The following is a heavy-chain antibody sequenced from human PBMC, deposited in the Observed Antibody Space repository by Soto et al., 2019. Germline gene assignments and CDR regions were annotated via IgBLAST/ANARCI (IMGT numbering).Heavy chain of an antibody. V-gene: IGHV1-69*12. J-gene: IGHJ6*02. Sequence: QVQLVQSGAEVKKPGSSVKVSCKASGGTFSSYAISWVRQAPGQGLEWMGGIFPIFGTANYAQKFQGRVTITADESTSTAYMELSSLRSEDTAVYYCASPPGDCSGGSCPYYYYGMDVWGQGTTVTVSS. CDR2: IFPIFGTA. CDR3: ASPPGDCSGGSCPYYYYGMDV. D-gene: IGHD2-15*01. CDR1: GGTFSSYA.